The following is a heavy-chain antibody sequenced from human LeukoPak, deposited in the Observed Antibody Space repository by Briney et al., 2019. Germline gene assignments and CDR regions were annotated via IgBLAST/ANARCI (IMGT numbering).Heavy chain of an antibody. CDR1: GASVSSASY. D-gene: IGHD3-16*02. J-gene: IGHJ4*02. CDR2: IYNGVNT. V-gene: IGHV4-61*01. Sequence: SETLSLTCTVSGASVSSASYWTWIRQPPGKGVEWIAHIYNGVNTNYNPSLKSRVTISVDTSKNQFSLKLSSVTAADTAVYYCARGLNYDYVWGSYRYPKVYFDYWGQGTLVTVSS. CDR3: ARGLNYDYVWGSYRYPKVYFDY.